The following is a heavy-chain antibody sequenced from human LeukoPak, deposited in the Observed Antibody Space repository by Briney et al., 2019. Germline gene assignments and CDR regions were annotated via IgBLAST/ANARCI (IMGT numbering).Heavy chain of an antibody. CDR3: ARGGDIVLMVYAIGYFDY. V-gene: IGHV1-2*02. D-gene: IGHD2-8*01. Sequence: ASVKVSCKASGYTFTGYYMHWVRQAPGQGLEWMGWINPNSGGTNHAQKFQGRVTMTRDTSISTAYMELSRLRSDDTAVYYCARGGDIVLMVYAIGYFDYWGQGTLVTVSS. CDR1: GYTFTGYY. J-gene: IGHJ4*02. CDR2: INPNSGGT.